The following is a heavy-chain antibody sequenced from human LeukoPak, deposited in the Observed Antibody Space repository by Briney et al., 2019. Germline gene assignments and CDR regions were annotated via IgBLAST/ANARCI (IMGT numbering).Heavy chain of an antibody. CDR3: ARDHCSSTSCYTAGDY. CDR2: ISYDGSNK. Sequence: GGSLRLSCAASGFTFSSYAMHWVRQAPGKGLEWVAVISYDGSNKYYADSVKGRFTISRDNSKNTLYLQMNSLRAEDTAVYYCARDHCSSTSCYTAGDYWGQGTLVTVSS. V-gene: IGHV3-30-3*01. CDR1: GFTFSSYA. J-gene: IGHJ4*02. D-gene: IGHD2-2*02.